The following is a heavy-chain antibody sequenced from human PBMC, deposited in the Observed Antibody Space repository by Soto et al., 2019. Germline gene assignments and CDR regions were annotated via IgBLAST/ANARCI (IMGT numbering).Heavy chain of an antibody. J-gene: IGHJ4*02. CDR2: ISGSGGST. D-gene: IGHD4-17*01. V-gene: IGHV3-23*01. Sequence: EVQLLESGGGLVQPGGSLRLSCAASGFTFSSYAMSWVRQAPGKGLEWVSAISGSGGSTYYADSVKGRFTISRDNSKNTLYLQMNSLRAEDTAVYYCAKGNDYGDYLTAQFDYWGQGTLVTVSS. CDR1: GFTFSSYA. CDR3: AKGNDYGDYLTAQFDY.